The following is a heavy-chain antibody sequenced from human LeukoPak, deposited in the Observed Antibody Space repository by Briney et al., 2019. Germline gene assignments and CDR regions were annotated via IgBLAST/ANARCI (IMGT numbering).Heavy chain of an antibody. CDR3: ARQPQDIVVVVAANDAFDI. D-gene: IGHD2-15*01. J-gene: IGHJ3*02. Sequence: GGSLRLSCAASGFTFSTYGTHWVRQAPGKGLEWVAVIAYDGETTYYADSVKGRFTISRDNSKNTLYLQMNSLRPEDTAVYYCARQPQDIVVVVAANDAFDIWGQGTMVTVSS. CDR1: GFTFSTYG. CDR2: IAYDGETT. V-gene: IGHV3-30*03.